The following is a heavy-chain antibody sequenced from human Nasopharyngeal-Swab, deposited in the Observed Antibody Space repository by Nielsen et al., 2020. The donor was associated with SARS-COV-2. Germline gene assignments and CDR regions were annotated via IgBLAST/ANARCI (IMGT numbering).Heavy chain of an antibody. V-gene: IGHV4-39*01. J-gene: IGHJ4*02. CDR3: VRSSSWYYFDY. Sequence: SETLSLTCTVSGDSIAYSTFYWGWIRQPPGKGLEWIGNIYYTGNTYQNPSLKSRITISVDKSKNQFSLQLSSVTAADTAVYYCVRSSSWYYFDYWAQGTQVTVSS. CDR1: GDSIAYSTFY. CDR2: IYYTGNT. D-gene: IGHD6-13*01.